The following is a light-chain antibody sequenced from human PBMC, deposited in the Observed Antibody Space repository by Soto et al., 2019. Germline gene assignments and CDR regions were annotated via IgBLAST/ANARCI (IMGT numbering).Light chain of an antibody. CDR2: DAS. CDR3: QQYGSAPRT. CDR1: QSVSSDS. J-gene: IGKJ1*01. Sequence: EIVLTQSPGTLSLSPGERAILSCRASQSVSSDSLAWYRQKPGQAPRLLVYDASSRATGIPDRFSGSGSGTAFTLTISRLEPEDFAVYYYQQYGSAPRTFGQGTKVEIK. V-gene: IGKV3-20*01.